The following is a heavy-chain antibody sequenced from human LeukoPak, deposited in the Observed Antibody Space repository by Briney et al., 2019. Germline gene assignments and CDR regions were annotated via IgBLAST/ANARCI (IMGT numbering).Heavy chain of an antibody. CDR3: ARVQITIFGVVIGWFDP. V-gene: IGHV1-18*01. CDR2: ISAYNGNT. J-gene: IGHJ5*02. CDR1: GYTFTSYG. Sequence: ASVKVPCKASGYTFTSYGISWVRQAPGQGLEWMGWISAYNGNTNYAQKLQGRVTMTTDTSTSTAYMELRSLRSDDTAVYYCARVQITIFGVVIGWFDPWGQGTLVTVSS. D-gene: IGHD3-3*01.